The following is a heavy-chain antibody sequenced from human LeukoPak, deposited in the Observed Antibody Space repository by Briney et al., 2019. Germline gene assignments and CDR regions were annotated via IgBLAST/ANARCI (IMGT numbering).Heavy chain of an antibody. D-gene: IGHD3-16*02. CDR3: AKDYRHGDYYHYMDV. CDR1: GFTFSSYV. J-gene: IGHJ6*03. V-gene: IGHV3-23*01. CDR2: IGSSDGGT. Sequence: GGSLRLSCASSGFTFSSYVMTWVRQAPGKGLEWVSAIGSSDGGTYYADSVKGQFTISRDNSNNMLYLQMNSLRAEDTAVYFCAKDYRHGDYYHYMDVWGKRTTVTVSS.